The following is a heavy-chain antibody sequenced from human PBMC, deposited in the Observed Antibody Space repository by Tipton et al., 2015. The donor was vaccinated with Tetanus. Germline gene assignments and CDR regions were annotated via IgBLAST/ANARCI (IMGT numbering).Heavy chain of an antibody. CDR1: GYIFNNYW. D-gene: IGHD2-8*01. Sequence: QLVQSGGEVKKPGESLKISCKGSGYIFNNYWIGWVRQKPGKGLEWMGIIYPGDSDTRYSPSFQGQVTISVDKSINTAYLQWSSLKASDTSMFYCARAHCTDGVCNFDFWGQGAL. CDR2: IYPGDSDT. J-gene: IGHJ4*02. CDR3: ARAHCTDGVCNFDF. V-gene: IGHV5-51*01.